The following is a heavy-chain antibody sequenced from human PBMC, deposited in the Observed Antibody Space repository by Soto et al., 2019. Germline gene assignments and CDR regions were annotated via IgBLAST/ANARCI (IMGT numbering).Heavy chain of an antibody. V-gene: IGHV3-43*01. D-gene: IGHD3-22*01. CDR2: ISWDGGST. CDR1: GFTFDDYT. J-gene: IGHJ4*02. CDR3: AKSQDRRVPYYYDSSGYYSGFDY. Sequence: GGSLRLSCAASGFTFDDYTMHWVRQAPGKGLEWVSLISWDGGSTYYADSVKGRFTISRDNSKNSLYLQMNSLRTEDTALYYYAKSQDRRVPYYYDSSGYYSGFDYWGQGTLVTVSS.